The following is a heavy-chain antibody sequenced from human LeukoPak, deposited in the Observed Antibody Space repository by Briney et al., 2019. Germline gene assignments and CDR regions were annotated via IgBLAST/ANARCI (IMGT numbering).Heavy chain of an antibody. Sequence: GRPLRLSCAASGFTFSSYWMSWVRQAPGKGLEWVANIKQDGSEKYYVDSVKGRFTISRDNAKNSLYLQMNSLRAEDTAVYYCARESKASSGWYRINYFDYWGQGTLVTVSS. D-gene: IGHD6-19*01. V-gene: IGHV3-7*03. CDR1: GFTFSSYW. CDR2: IKQDGSEK. CDR3: ARESKASSGWYRINYFDY. J-gene: IGHJ4*02.